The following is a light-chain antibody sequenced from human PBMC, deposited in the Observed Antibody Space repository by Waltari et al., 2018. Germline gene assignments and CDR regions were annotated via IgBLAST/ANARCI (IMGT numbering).Light chain of an antibody. V-gene: IGLV2-23*01. Sequence: QSALTQPASVSASPGQSITISCTGTGRDVGNYNLVSWYQHHPGKAPKLLIYESSKRPSGVSSRFSASKSANTASLTISGLQADDEADYYCCSYAGRSTPVALGGGTKVTVL. CDR3: CSYAGRSTPVA. CDR1: GRDVGNYNL. J-gene: IGLJ2*01. CDR2: ESS.